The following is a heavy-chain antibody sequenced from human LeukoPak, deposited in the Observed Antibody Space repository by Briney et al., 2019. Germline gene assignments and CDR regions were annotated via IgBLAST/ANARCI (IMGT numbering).Heavy chain of an antibody. D-gene: IGHD6-13*01. J-gene: IGHJ4*02. Sequence: PGGSLRLSCSASGFTFSSYGLYWVRQAPGKGLEYVSGIGSNGVNTYYPDSVKGRFSISRDNSKNTLYLQMSSLRAEDTAVYYCVRGRTAPVHTMYFDYWGQGALVTVSS. CDR3: VRGRTAPVHTMYFDY. CDR1: GFTFSSYG. CDR2: IGSNGVNT. V-gene: IGHV3-64D*06.